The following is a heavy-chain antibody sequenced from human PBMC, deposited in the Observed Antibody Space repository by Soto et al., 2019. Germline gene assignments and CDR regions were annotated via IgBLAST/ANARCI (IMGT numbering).Heavy chain of an antibody. J-gene: IGHJ4*02. CDR2: INPGNGNT. CDR1: GYTFTSYG. D-gene: IGHD3-10*01. CDR3: AKDHPMVRGVIHN. Sequence: ASVKVSCKASGYTFTSYGINWVRQAPGRGLEWMGWINPGNGNTKYSQQFQGRVIIDRDTSASTAYMELSSLRSEDTAVYYCAKDHPMVRGVIHNWGQGTLVTVSS. V-gene: IGHV1-3*01.